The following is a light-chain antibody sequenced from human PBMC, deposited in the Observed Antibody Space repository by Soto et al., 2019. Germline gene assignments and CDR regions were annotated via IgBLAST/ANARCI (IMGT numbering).Light chain of an antibody. CDR3: QQYNDWPPIT. CDR1: QSIIIK. Sequence: EIVMTQSPATLSVSPGERATLSCRASQSIIIKLAWYQQKPGQAPRLVIYGASNRATGIPDRFSGSGSGTEFTLTISGLQPEDFAVYYCQQYNDWPPITFGQGTRLENK. J-gene: IGKJ5*01. CDR2: GAS. V-gene: IGKV3D-15*01.